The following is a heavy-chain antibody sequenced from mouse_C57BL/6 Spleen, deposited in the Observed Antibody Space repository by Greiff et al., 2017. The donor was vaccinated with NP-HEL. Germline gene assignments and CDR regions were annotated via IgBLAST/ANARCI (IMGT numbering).Heavy chain of an antibody. CDR2: IDPANGNT. CDR3: ARRYYGISYTFVT. V-gene: IGHV14-3*01. Sequence: VQLQQSVAELVRPGASVKLSCTASGFNIKNTYMHWVKQRPEQGLEWIGRIDPANGNTKYAPKFQGKATITADTSSNTAYLQLSSLTSEDTAISYCARRYYGISYTFVTWGQGTTLTVSS. J-gene: IGHJ2*01. D-gene: IGHD1-1*01. CDR1: GFNIKNTY.